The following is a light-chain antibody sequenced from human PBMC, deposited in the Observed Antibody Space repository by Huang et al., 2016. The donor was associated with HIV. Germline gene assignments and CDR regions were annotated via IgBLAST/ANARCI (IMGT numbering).Light chain of an antibody. CDR3: QQSYSFPRT. J-gene: IGKJ2*01. CDR2: ATS. V-gene: IGKV1-39*01. CDR1: QSISAY. Sequence: DIQMTQSPSSLYASVGDRVTISCRVSQSISAYLNCYQHRPGRAPKLLIYATSDLQGGVPSRFSGSRSGTQFTLTISSLQPEDFATYYCQQSYSFPRTFGQGTKLDIK.